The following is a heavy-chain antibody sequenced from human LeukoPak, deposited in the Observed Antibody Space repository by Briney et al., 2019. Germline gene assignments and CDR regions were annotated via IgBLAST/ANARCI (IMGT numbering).Heavy chain of an antibody. CDR2: ISGSSSTI. D-gene: IGHD1-14*01. CDR1: GFTFSSYS. J-gene: IGHJ4*02. V-gene: IGHV3-48*01. Sequence: GGSLRLSCAASGFTFSSYSMNWVRQAPGKGLEWVSYISGSSSTIYYAESVKGRFTISRDNAKNSLYLEMHSLRAEDTAVYYCARDLVVTTRDYWGQGTLVTVSS. CDR3: ARDLVVTTRDY.